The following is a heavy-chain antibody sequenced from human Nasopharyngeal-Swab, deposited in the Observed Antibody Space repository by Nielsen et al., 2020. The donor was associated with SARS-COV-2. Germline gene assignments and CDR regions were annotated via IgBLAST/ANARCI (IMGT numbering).Heavy chain of an antibody. D-gene: IGHD2-15*01. CDR2: INTNTGNP. V-gene: IGHV7-4-1*02. J-gene: IGHJ6*02. CDR3: ARVNVVYYYYGMDV. Sequence: WVRQAPGQGLEWMGWINTNTGNPTYALGFTGRFVFSLDTSVSTAYLQISSLKAEDTAVYYCARVNVVYYYYGMDVWGQGTTVTVSS.